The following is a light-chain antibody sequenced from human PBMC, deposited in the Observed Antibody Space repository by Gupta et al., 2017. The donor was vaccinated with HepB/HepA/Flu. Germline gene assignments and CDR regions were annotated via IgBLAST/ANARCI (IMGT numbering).Light chain of an antibody. J-gene: IGLJ3*02. CDR2: ETT. CDR3: LLSYSGARGV. CDR1: TGSVTSGHY. Sequence: QAVVTQEPSLTVSPGGTVTLTCGSRTGSVTSGHYPYWFQQKPGQAPRTPIYETTNEYSWTPARFSGSLLGGKAALTLSGAQPEDEAEYYCLLSYSGARGVFGGGTKLTVL. V-gene: IGLV7-46*01.